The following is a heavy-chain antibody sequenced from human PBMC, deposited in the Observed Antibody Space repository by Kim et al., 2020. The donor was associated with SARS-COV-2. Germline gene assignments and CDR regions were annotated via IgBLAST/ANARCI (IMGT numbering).Heavy chain of an antibody. CDR1: GFTFSSYG. V-gene: IGHV3-30*18. Sequence: GGSLRLSCAASGFTFSSYGMHWVRQAPGKGLEWVAVISYDGSNKYYADSVKGRFTISRDNSKNTLYLQMNSLRAEDTAVYYCAKGRGILGVGYGMDVWGQGTTVTVSS. CDR2: ISYDGSNK. CDR3: AKGRGILGVGYGMDV. J-gene: IGHJ6*02. D-gene: IGHD3-3*01.